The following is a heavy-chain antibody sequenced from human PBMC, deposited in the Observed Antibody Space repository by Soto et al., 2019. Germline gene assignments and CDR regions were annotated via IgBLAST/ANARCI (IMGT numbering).Heavy chain of an antibody. V-gene: IGHV1-8*01. CDR2: MNPNNGNA. D-gene: IGHD6-25*01. Sequence: ASVKVSCKASGFTFITYDFSWVRQAAGQGLEWMGWMNPNNGNAGFAQKFRGRINMTRNTSISTAYWELSSLRSDDSAVYFCARRKERSGPYYLDRWGQGNQVTF. CDR3: ARRKERSGPYYLDR. J-gene: IGHJ4*02. CDR1: GFTFITYD.